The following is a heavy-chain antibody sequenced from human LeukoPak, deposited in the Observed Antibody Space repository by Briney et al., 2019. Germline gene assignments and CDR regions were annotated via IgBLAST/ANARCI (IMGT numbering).Heavy chain of an antibody. D-gene: IGHD3-3*01. CDR2: IYYSGST. V-gene: IGHV4-39*07. Sequence: PSETLSLTCTVSGGSISSSSYYWGWIRQPPGKGLEWIGSIYYSGSTYYNPSLKSRVTISVDTSKNQFSLKLSSVTAADTAVYYCARSRSGWSGYLSYYYMDVWGKGTTVTVSS. CDR3: ARSRSGWSGYLSYYYMDV. CDR1: GGSISSSSYY. J-gene: IGHJ6*03.